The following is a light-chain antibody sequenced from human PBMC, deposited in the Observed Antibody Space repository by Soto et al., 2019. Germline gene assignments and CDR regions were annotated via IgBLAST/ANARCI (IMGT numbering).Light chain of an antibody. J-gene: IGKJ4*01. CDR3: QQYNRWPVT. CDR2: GAS. V-gene: IGKV3-15*01. Sequence: EIVMTQSPATLSVSPGERATLSCRASQSVTSNLAWYQQKPGQAPRLLMYGASTRATGIPARFGGSGSGTEFTLIISSLQSEDFAVYYCQQYNRWPVTFGGGTKVDIK. CDR1: QSVTSN.